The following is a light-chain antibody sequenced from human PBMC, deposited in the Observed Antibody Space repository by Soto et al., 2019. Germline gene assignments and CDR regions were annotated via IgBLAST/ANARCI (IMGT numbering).Light chain of an antibody. CDR1: SSDVGIYNY. J-gene: IGLJ1*01. Sequence: QSALTQPASVSWSPGQSIAISCTGSSSDVGIYNYVSWYQQHPGKVPKLIIYEVTNRPSGVSNRFSGSKSGNTASLTTSGLQAEDEADYYCSSYTTSSTRVFGTGTKVTVL. CDR3: SSYTTSSTRV. V-gene: IGLV2-14*01. CDR2: EVT.